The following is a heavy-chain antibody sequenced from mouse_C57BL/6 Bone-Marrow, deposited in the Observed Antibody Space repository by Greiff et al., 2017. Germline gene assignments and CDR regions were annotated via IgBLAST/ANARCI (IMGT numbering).Heavy chain of an antibody. V-gene: IGHV14-4*01. J-gene: IGHJ1*03. Sequence: EVQLQQSGAELVRPGASVKLSCTASGFNIKDDYMHWVKQRPEQGLEWIGWIDPDNGDTEYASKFQCKASLTVDTSSNTASLQLSSLTSGDTAVYYCTSGYDGDYDWYFDVWGTETTVTVSS. CDR2: IDPDNGDT. D-gene: IGHD2-3*01. CDR3: TSGYDGDYDWYFDV. CDR1: GFNIKDDY.